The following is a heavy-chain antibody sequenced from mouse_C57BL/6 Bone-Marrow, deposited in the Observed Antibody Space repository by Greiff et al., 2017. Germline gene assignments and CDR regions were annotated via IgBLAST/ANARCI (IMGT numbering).Heavy chain of an antibody. Sequence: QVQLQQSGPELVKPGASVKLSCKASGYTFTSYDINWVKQRPGQGLEWIGWIYPRDGSTKYNEKFKGKATLTVDTSSSTAYMELHSLTSEDSAVYFCARLEFAGSSGDWYFDVWAQGPRSPSPQ. CDR1: GYTFTSYD. CDR2: IYPRDGST. D-gene: IGHD1-1*01. CDR3: ARLEFAGSSGDWYFDV. V-gene: IGHV1-85*01. J-gene: IGHJ1*03.